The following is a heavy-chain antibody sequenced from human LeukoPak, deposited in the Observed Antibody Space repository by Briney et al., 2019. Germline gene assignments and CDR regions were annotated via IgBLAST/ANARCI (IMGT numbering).Heavy chain of an antibody. CDR3: ARGGYYPDY. CDR1: GFTFNNYP. D-gene: IGHD3-22*01. CDR2: IKQDGSER. V-gene: IGHV3-7*01. J-gene: IGHJ4*02. Sequence: GSLRLSCAGSGFTFNNYPISWVRQAPGKGLEWVAHIKQDGSERHSVDAVKGRFTISRDNAKSSLFLQMNSLRAEDTAVYYCARGGYYPDYWGQGTLVIVSS.